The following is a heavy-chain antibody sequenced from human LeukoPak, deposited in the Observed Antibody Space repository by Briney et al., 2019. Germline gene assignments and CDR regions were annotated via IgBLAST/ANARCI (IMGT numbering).Heavy chain of an antibody. Sequence: SETLSLTCAVSGGSFSGYYWSWIRQPPGKGLEWIGEINHSGSTNYNPSLKSRVTISVDTSKNQFSLKLSSVAAAATAVYYCARRGCSSTSCYQWDAFDIWGQGTMVTVSS. V-gene: IGHV4-34*01. CDR3: ARRGCSSTSCYQWDAFDI. D-gene: IGHD2-2*01. J-gene: IGHJ3*02. CDR1: GGSFSGYY. CDR2: INHSGST.